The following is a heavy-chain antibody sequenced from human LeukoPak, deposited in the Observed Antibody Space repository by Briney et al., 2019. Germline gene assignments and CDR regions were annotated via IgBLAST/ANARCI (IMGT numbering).Heavy chain of an antibody. J-gene: IGHJ5*02. V-gene: IGHV4-59*07. CDR3: ARLSWPGRGSRFDP. CDR1: GDSISSYD. Sequence: SDTLSLTCNVSGDSISSYDLSWIRQPPGKGLEWIGYISYSGSTNYNPSLNSRLTISVDTSKSQLSLKLTSLTAADTAVYYCARLSWPGRGSRFDPWGQGTLVTVSS. CDR2: ISYSGST. D-gene: IGHD2/OR15-2a*01.